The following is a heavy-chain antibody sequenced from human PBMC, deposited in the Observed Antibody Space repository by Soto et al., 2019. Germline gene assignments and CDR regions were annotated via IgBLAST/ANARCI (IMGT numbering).Heavy chain of an antibody. D-gene: IGHD5-18*01. CDR3: ARGFTTKVIDY. J-gene: IGHJ4*02. CDR1: GGSISDYY. Sequence: SETLSVTCTVSGGSISDYYWSWIRQPPGKGLEWIGYIYYSGSTNYNPSLKSRVTISVDTSKNQFSLKLSSVTAADTAVYYCARGFTTKVIDYWGQGTLVTVSS. V-gene: IGHV4-59*01. CDR2: IYYSGST.